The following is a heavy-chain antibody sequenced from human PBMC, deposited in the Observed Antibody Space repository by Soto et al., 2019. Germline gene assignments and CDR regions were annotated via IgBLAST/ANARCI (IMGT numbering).Heavy chain of an antibody. CDR1: GFTFSSYW. D-gene: IGHD2-15*01. Sequence: EVQLVESGGGLVQPGGSLRLSCAASGFTFSSYWRTWFGQPPGRGLVWVSRINSDGSSTSYADSVRGRFTISRDNAKNTLYLQMNSLRAEDTAVYYCARGYSGGSPDRWGQGTLVTVSS. J-gene: IGHJ4*02. V-gene: IGHV3-74*01. CDR2: INSDGSST. CDR3: ARGYSGGSPDR.